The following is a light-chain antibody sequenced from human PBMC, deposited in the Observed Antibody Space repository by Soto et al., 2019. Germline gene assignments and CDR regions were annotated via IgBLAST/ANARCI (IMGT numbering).Light chain of an antibody. J-gene: IGLJ1*01. CDR1: SSDVGGYNY. Sequence: QSVLTQPRSVSGSPGQSVTISCTGTSSDVGGYNYVSWYQQNPGKAPKLMIHDVTKRPSGVPDRFSGSKSGNTASLTISGLQAEDEADYYCCSYAGNYTYVCGTGTKLTVL. CDR3: CSYAGNYTYV. CDR2: DVT. V-gene: IGLV2-11*01.